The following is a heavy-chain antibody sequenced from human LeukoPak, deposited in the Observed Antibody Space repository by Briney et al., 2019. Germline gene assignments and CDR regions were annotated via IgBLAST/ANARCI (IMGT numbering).Heavy chain of an antibody. CDR1: GGSISSYY. D-gene: IGHD1-20*01. CDR2: IYHSGST. Sequence: KTSETLSLTCTVSGGSISSYYWSWIRQPPGKGLEWIGYIYHSGSTYYNPSLKSRVTISVDRSKNQFSLKLSSVTAADTAVYYCARDGVTGTTDYWGQGTLVTVSS. J-gene: IGHJ4*02. CDR3: ARDGVTGTTDY. V-gene: IGHV4-59*12.